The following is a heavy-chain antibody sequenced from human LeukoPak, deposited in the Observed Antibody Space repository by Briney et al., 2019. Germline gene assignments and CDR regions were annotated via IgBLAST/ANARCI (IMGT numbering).Heavy chain of an antibody. J-gene: IGHJ4*02. CDR2: ISSSGSTI. V-gene: IGHV3-11*01. D-gene: IGHD5-18*01. CDR1: GFTFSDYY. Sequence: PGGSLRLSCAASGFTFSDYYMSWIRQAPGKGLEWVSYISSSGSTIYYADSVRGRFTISRDNAKNSLYLQMNSLRAEDTAVYYCARDLDTAMVTFGYWGQGTLVTVSS. CDR3: ARDLDTAMVTFGY.